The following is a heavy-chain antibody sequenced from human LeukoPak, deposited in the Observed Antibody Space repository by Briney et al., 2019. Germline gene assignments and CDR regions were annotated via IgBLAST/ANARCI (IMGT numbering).Heavy chain of an antibody. V-gene: IGHV5-51*01. CDR2: IYPGDSDT. CDR1: GYSFSTNW. J-gene: IGHJ3*01. Sequence: GESLKISCKGSGYSFSTNWIAWVRQMPGKGLEWMGSIYPGDSDTRYNPSFQGQVIISADKSFSTAYLQWSSLKPSDTAIYYCARHGPTYFYDSSGVFDVWGRGTMVIVSS. D-gene: IGHD3-22*01. CDR3: ARHGPTYFYDSSGVFDV.